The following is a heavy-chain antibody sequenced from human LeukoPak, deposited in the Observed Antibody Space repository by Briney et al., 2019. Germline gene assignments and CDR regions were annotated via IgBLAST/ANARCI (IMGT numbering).Heavy chain of an antibody. CDR2: INPYNGGT. D-gene: IGHD4-23*01. CDR1: GYTFTDYF. Sequence: ASVKVSCKSSGYTFTDYFIHWVRQAPGQGLEWMGWINPYNGGTNYAQNFQGRVTVTRDTSIGTAYMELTGLTSDDTAVNNCARVYGGSANFDSWGQGTRVTVSS. V-gene: IGHV1-2*02. J-gene: IGHJ4*02. CDR3: ARVYGGSANFDS.